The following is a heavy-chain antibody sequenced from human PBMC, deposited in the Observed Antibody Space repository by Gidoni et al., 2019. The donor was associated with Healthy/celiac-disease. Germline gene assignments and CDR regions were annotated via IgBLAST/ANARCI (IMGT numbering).Heavy chain of an antibody. Sequence: EVQLLESGGGLVQPGGSLRLSCEASGFPFSSYAMGWVRQAPGKGLEWVSAISDSGGSTYNADSEKGRFTISRDNTKNTLYLQMNCLRAEDTAVYYCAKDGGDYGGYDYWGQGTLVTVSS. CDR2: ISDSGGST. CDR1: GFPFSSYA. V-gene: IGHV3-23*01. D-gene: IGHD4-17*01. J-gene: IGHJ4*01. CDR3: AKDGGDYGGYDY.